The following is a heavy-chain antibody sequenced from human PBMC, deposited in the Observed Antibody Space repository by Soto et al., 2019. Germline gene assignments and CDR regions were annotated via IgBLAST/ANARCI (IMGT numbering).Heavy chain of an antibody. D-gene: IGHD1-26*01. Sequence: PGGSLRLSCVVSGFRFEDHAMHWVRQAPGKGLEWVSGISWDSDTIDYADSVKGRFTVSRDNAKNSLYLQMNSLRPEDTAFYYCTKCGQHNYFDPWGQGTLVTVSS. J-gene: IGHJ5*02. V-gene: IGHV3-9*01. CDR3: TKCGQHNYFDP. CDR2: ISWDSDTI. CDR1: GFRFEDHA.